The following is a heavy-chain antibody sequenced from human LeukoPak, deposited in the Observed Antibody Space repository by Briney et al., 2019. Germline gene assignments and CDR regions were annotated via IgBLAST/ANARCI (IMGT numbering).Heavy chain of an antibody. Sequence: WASVKVSCKASGYTFTDYYMHWVRQAPGQGLEWMGWINPDSGGTNYAQKFQGRVTMTEDTSTDTAYMELSSLRSEDTAVYYCATVPVRLTAILRYFDYWGQGTLVTVSS. D-gene: IGHD2-21*02. J-gene: IGHJ4*02. V-gene: IGHV1-2*02. CDR2: INPDSGGT. CDR3: ATVPVRLTAILRYFDY. CDR1: GYTFTDYY.